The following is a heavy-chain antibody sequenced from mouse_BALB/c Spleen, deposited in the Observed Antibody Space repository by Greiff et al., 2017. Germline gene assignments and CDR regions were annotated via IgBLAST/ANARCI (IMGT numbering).Heavy chain of an antibody. CDR3: ARRRRASRGYAMDY. V-gene: IGHV2-2*02. Sequence: VQLQESGPGLVQPSQSLSITCTVSGFSLTSYGVHWVRQSPGKGLEWLGVIWSGGSTDYNAAFISRLSISKDNSKSQVFFKMNSLQANDTAIYYCARRRRASRGYAMDYWGQGTSVTVSS. CDR1: GFSLTSYG. CDR2: IWSGGST. J-gene: IGHJ4*01.